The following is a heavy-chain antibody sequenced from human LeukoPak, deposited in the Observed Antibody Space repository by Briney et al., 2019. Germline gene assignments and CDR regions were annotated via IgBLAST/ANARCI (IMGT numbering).Heavy chain of an antibody. D-gene: IGHD3-16*01. CDR2: ISGSGGST. J-gene: IGHJ5*02. V-gene: IGHV3-23*01. Sequence: PGRSLRLSCAASGFTFSSYAMSCVRQAPGKGLEWVSAISGSGGSTYYADTVKGRFTISRDNSKNTLYLQMNSLRAEDTAVYYCAKDKGGGDMLPVGWFDPWGQGALVTVAS. CDR1: GFTFSSYA. CDR3: AKDKGGGDMLPVGWFDP.